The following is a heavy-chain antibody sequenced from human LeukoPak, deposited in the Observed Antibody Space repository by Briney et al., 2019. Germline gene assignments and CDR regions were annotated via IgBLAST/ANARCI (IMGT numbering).Heavy chain of an antibody. CDR2: FGPQVGET. CDR1: GSTLTKIS. V-gene: IGHV1-24*01. J-gene: IGHJ4*02. D-gene: IGHD3-10*01. Sequence: GASVKASCKVSGSTLTKISIDWVRQAPGKGFECMGTFGPQVGETIHAQKLQGRLKMTADTSTDTAYMEMSSLQSEDTAVYYCATGAMVYEYWGQGTLVTVSS. CDR3: ATGAMVYEY.